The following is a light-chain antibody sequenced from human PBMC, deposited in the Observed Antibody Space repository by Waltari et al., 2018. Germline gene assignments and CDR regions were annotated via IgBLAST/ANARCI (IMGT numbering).Light chain of an antibody. Sequence: AIQMTQSPSSLSASVGDRVTITCRASQGIRNDLGWYQQKPGKAPTLLIYAASSLHSGVPSRFSGSGSGTYFTLTISRLQPEDFATYYCLQDYNYPWTFGQGTKVEIK. V-gene: IGKV1-6*01. J-gene: IGKJ1*01. CDR3: LQDYNYPWT. CDR2: AAS. CDR1: QGIRND.